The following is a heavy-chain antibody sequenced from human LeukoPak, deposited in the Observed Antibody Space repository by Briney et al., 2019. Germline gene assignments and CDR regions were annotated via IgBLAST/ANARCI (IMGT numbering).Heavy chain of an antibody. CDR2: ISYDGSNK. J-gene: IGHJ4*02. CDR1: GFTFSSYG. CDR3: AKDHDGGSYTGYYFDY. D-gene: IGHD1-26*01. Sequence: GRSLRLSCAASGFTFSSYGMHWVRQAPGKGLEWVAVISYDGSNKYYADSVKGRFTISRDNSKNTLYLQMNSLRAEDTAVHYCAKDHDGGSYTGYYFDYWGQGTLVTVSS. V-gene: IGHV3-30*18.